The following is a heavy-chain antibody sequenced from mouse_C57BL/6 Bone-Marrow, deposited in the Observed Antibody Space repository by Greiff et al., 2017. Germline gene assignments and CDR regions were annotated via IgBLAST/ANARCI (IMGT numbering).Heavy chain of an antibody. V-gene: IGHV14-4*01. CDR2: IDPENGDT. CDR3: TTDHYYGSSYAWYFDV. J-gene: IGHJ1*03. Sequence: EVQLQQSGAELVRPGASVKLSCTASGFNIKDDYMHWVKQRPEQGLAWIGWIDPENGDTEYASKFQGKATITADTSSNTAYLQLSSLTSEDTAVYYCTTDHYYGSSYAWYFDVWGTGTTVTVSS. D-gene: IGHD1-1*01. CDR1: GFNIKDDY.